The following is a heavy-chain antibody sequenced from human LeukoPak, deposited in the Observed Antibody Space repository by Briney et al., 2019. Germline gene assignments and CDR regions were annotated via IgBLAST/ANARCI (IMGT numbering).Heavy chain of an antibody. CDR1: GGSISYYY. J-gene: IGHJ5*02. V-gene: IGHV4-59*01. D-gene: IGHD3-3*01. CDR2: IYYTGRT. Sequence: PSETLSLTCTVSGGSISYYYWTWIRQSPGKGLEWIGQIYYTGRTYYNPALERRVTISLDTSRIQFCLIMTSVTAADTAMYYCARGGTYNDFLSFDPWGQGTLVSVSS. CDR3: ARGGTYNDFLSFDP.